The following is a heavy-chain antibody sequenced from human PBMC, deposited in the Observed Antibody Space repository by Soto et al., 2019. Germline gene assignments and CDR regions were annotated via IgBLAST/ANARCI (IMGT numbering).Heavy chain of an antibody. Sequence: QVQLVQSGAEVKKPGASVKVSCKASGYTFTSYYMHWVRQAPGQGLEWMGIINPSGGSTSYAQKFQGRVTMTRDTSTSTVYMELSSLRSEDTDVYNCARSRGIAVAGTSEGLDYWGQGTLVTVSS. CDR3: ARSRGIAVAGTSEGLDY. CDR2: INPSGGST. J-gene: IGHJ4*02. CDR1: GYTFTSYY. V-gene: IGHV1-46*01. D-gene: IGHD6-19*01.